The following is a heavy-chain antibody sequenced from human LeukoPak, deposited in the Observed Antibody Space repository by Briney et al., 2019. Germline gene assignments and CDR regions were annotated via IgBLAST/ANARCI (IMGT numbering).Heavy chain of an antibody. D-gene: IGHD3-3*01. J-gene: IGHJ4*02. Sequence: PSETLSLTCAVYGGSFSGYYWSWIRQPPGKGLEWIGEINHSGSTNYNPSLKSRVTISVDTSKNQFSLKLSSVTAADTAVYYCAREGRFLEWLLSGRGHFDYWGQGTLVTVSS. V-gene: IGHV4-34*01. CDR1: GGSFSGYY. CDR2: INHSGST. CDR3: AREGRFLEWLLSGRGHFDY.